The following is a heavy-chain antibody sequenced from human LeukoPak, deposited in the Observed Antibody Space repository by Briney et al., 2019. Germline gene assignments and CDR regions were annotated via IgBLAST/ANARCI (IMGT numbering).Heavy chain of an antibody. V-gene: IGHV4-61*02. CDR3: ARAHYRYCSSTSCYDNWFDS. D-gene: IGHD2-2*01. CDR1: GGSISSGSYY. J-gene: IGHJ5*01. CDR2: IYASGST. Sequence: SQTLSLTCTVSGGSISSGSYYWSWIRQPAGKGLEWIGRIYASGSTNYNPSLKSRVTISVDTSKNQFSLKLSSVTAADTAVYYCARAHYRYCSSTSCYDNWFDSWGQGTLVTVSS.